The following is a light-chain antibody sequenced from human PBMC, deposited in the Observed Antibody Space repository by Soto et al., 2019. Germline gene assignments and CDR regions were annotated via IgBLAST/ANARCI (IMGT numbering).Light chain of an antibody. CDR3: QQDDSSWT. V-gene: IGKV1-9*01. CDR2: AAS. Sequence: DIHLTQSPSFLSSSVGDRVTITCRASQGISSFLAWYQQKPGKAPNLLMDAASTVQSGVPSRFSGRGAGTEFTLTISSLQPEDVATYYCQQDDSSWTFGQGTKVDIK. J-gene: IGKJ1*01. CDR1: QGISSF.